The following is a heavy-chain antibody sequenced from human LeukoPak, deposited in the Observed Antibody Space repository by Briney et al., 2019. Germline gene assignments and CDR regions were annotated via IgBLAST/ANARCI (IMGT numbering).Heavy chain of an antibody. CDR2: INPSGGST. D-gene: IGHD1-26*01. CDR1: GYTFTSYY. CDR3: ASLSSLGATTEADY. Sequence: ASVKVSCKASGYTFTSYYMHWVRQAPGQGLEWMGLINPSGGSTSYAQKFQGRVSMTRDTSTSTVYMELSSLRSEDTAVYYCASLSSLGATTEADYWGQGTLVTVSS. V-gene: IGHV1-46*01. J-gene: IGHJ4*02.